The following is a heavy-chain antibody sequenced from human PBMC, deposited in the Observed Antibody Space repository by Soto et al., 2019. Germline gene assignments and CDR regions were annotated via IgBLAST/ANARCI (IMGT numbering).Heavy chain of an antibody. V-gene: IGHV4-59*01. D-gene: IGHD6-6*01. CDR2: VYYDGST. CDR1: GGSISNFF. J-gene: IGHJ4*02. Sequence: QVQLQESAPGLVNPSETLSLTCTVSGGSISNFFWTWIRQPPGKGLEWIGNVYYDGSTNYNPSPKSRVAISVDTSKNQFSLKLSSVTAADTAMYYCTRSILPSYWGQGTLVTVSS. CDR3: TRSILPSY.